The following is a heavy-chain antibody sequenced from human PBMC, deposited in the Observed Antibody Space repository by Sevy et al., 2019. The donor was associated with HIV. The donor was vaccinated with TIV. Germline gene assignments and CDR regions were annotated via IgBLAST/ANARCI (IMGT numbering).Heavy chain of an antibody. D-gene: IGHD5-18*01. Sequence: GGSLRLSCAASGFTFSGSAMHWVRQASGKGLEWVGRIRSKANSYATAYAASVKGRFTISRDDSKNTAYLQMNSLKTEDTAVYYCTRQNVDTAMVHYYYYYGMEVWGQGTTVTVSS. CDR2: IRSKANSYAT. CDR3: TRQNVDTAMVHYYYYYGMEV. J-gene: IGHJ6*02. V-gene: IGHV3-73*01. CDR1: GFTFSGSA.